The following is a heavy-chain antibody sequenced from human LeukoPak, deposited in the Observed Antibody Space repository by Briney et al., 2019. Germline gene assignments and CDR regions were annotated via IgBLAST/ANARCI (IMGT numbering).Heavy chain of an antibody. CDR3: ATYYYDSSDFDY. CDR1: GFTFSSYA. Sequence: GGSLRLSCAAPGFTFSSYAMSWVRQAPGKGLEWVSAISGSGGSTYYADSVKGRFTISRDNSKNTLYLQMNSLRAEDTAVYYCATYYYDSSDFDYWGQGTLVTVSS. V-gene: IGHV3-23*01. J-gene: IGHJ4*02. D-gene: IGHD3-22*01. CDR2: ISGSGGST.